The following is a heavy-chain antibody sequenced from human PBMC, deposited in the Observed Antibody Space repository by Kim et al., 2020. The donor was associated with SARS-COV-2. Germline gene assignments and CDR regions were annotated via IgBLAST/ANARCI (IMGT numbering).Heavy chain of an antibody. J-gene: IGHJ6*02. CDR1: GFTFSSYS. CDR3: ARDQAQYCSSTSCKRPIYYYYYGMDV. V-gene: IGHV3-48*02. D-gene: IGHD2-2*01. CDR2: ISSSSSTI. Sequence: GGSLRLSCAASGFTFSSYSMNWVRQAPGKGLEWVSYISSSSSTIYYADSVKGRFTISRDNAKNSLYLQMNSLRDEDTAVYYCARDQAQYCSSTSCKRPIYYYYYGMDVWGQGTTVTVSS.